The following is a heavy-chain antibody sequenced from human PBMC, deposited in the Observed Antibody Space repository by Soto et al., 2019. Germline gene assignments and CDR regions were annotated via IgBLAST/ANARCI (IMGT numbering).Heavy chain of an antibody. CDR1: GFTFISDA. J-gene: IGHJ4*02. D-gene: IGHD6-13*01. V-gene: IGHV3-23*01. CDR2: IRGSGGST. CDR3: AKDTVFTAVEDN. Sequence: GSLRLSCAASGFTFISDAMGWVRQAPGKGLEWVSAIRGSGGSTYSADSVRGRFTLSRDNSRNTLYLQMNSLRAEDTAVYYCAKDTVFTAVEDNWGQGTLVTV.